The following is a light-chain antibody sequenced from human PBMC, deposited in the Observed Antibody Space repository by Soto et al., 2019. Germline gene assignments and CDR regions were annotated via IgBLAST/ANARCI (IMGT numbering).Light chain of an antibody. CDR1: QSIITF. CDR3: QQSYTTPRK. V-gene: IGKV1-39*01. J-gene: IGKJ1*01. Sequence: DIQMTQSPSSLSASVEDRVSVTYRASQSIITFLNWYQQRLGVAPNLLIYAVSSLQSGVTSRFTASGSGADFSLTIGSLQPEDFATYYCQQSYTTPRKFGQGTKVDIK. CDR2: AVS.